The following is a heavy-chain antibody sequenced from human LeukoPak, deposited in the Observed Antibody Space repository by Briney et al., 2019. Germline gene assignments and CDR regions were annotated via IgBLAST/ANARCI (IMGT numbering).Heavy chain of an antibody. V-gene: IGHV4-39*01. D-gene: IGHD6-19*01. Sequence: SETLSLTCTVSGGSISSSNYYWGWIRQPRGKGLGWIGIIYKSGSTYYNPSLKSRVTISVDTSKNQFSLKLSSVTAADTAIYYCACTYGGYRDLWGHGTLVTVPS. CDR1: GGSISSSNYY. CDR2: IYKSGST. CDR3: ACTYGGYRDL. J-gene: IGHJ5*02.